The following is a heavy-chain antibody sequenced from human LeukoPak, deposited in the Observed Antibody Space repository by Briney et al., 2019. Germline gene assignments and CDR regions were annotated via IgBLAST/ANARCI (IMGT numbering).Heavy chain of an antibody. CDR2: ISAYNGNT. Sequence: ASVKVSCKASGYTFTSYGISWVRQAPGQGLEWMGWISAYNGNTSYAQKLQGRVTMTTDTSTSTAYMELRSLRSDDTAVYYCARDRRMIVVVRHMDVWGKGTTVTVSS. CDR1: GYTFTSYG. CDR3: ARDRRMIVVVRHMDV. D-gene: IGHD3-22*01. V-gene: IGHV1-18*01. J-gene: IGHJ6*03.